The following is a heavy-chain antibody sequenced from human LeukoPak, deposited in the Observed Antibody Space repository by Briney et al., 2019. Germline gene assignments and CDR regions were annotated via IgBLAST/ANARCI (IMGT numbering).Heavy chain of an antibody. CDR2: IYYSGST. V-gene: IGHV4-31*11. D-gene: IGHD5-18*01. Sequence: SETLSLTCAVYGGSFSGYYWSWIRQHPGKGLEWIGYIYYSGSTYYNPSLKSRVTISVDTSKNQFSLKLSSVTAADTAVYYCARRYSYGYYFDYWGQGTLVTVSS. CDR3: ARRYSYGYYFDY. CDR1: GGSFSGYY. J-gene: IGHJ4*02.